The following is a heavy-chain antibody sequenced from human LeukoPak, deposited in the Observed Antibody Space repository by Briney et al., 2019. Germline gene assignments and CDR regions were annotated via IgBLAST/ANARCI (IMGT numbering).Heavy chain of an antibody. CDR3: ARERVTRALRSAFDY. J-gene: IGHJ4*02. Sequence: SETLSLTCTVSGGSISSYYWSWIRQPPGKGLEWIGYIYYSGSTNYNPSLKSRVTISVDTSKNQFSLKLSSVTAADTAVYYCARERVTRALRSAFDYWGQGTLVTVSS. CDR2: IYYSGST. V-gene: IGHV4-59*01. CDR1: GGSISSYY. D-gene: IGHD5-18*01.